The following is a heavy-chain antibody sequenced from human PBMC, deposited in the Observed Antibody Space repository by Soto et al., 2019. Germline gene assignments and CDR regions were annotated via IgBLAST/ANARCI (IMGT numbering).Heavy chain of an antibody. D-gene: IGHD3-16*01. CDR1: GFIFSDYD. Sequence: EVQLLESGGGWVQPGGSLRLSCAASGFIFSDYDMDWVRQTPGRGLEWVSSLSHSDGSTYYADSVQGRFTISRDYSNNTLHVQMNSLRAEDTAVYYCAKRGTRYFYGMDVWGQGTTVTVSS. J-gene: IGHJ6*02. CDR2: LSHSDGST. V-gene: IGHV3-23*01. CDR3: AKRGTRYFYGMDV.